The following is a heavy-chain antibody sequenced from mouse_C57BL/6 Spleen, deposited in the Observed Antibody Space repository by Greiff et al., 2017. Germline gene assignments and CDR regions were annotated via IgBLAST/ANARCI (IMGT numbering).Heavy chain of an antibody. CDR3: ARGTMYFDV. J-gene: IGHJ1*03. Sequence: VQLQQSGPGLVKPSQSLSLTCSVTGYSITSGYYWNWIRQFPGNKLEWMGYISYDGSNNYNPSLKNRISITRDTSKNQFFLTLNSVTTEDTATYYCARGTMYFDVWGTGTTVTVSS. V-gene: IGHV3-6*01. CDR2: ISYDGSN. D-gene: IGHD1-1*02. CDR1: GYSITSGYY.